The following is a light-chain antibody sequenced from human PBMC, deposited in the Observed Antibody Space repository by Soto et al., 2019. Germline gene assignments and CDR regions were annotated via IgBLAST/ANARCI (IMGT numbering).Light chain of an antibody. J-gene: IGLJ1*01. V-gene: IGLV2-8*01. CDR1: SSDVGGYDF. CDR2: DVS. Sequence: QSALTQPPSASGSPGQSVTISCTGTSSDVGGYDFVAWHQQHPGKAPRLMIYDVSKRPSGVPDRFSGYKSGYTASLTVSGLQAEDEADYYCSSFVGGDIYVLGPGTKVTV. CDR3: SSFVGGDIYV.